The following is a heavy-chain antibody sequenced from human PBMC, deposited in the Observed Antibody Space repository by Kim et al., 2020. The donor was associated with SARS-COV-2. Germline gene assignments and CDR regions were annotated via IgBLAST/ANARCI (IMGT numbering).Heavy chain of an antibody. CDR2: ISSSSSYT. CDR3: ARERTVRGVIPGMDV. D-gene: IGHD3-10*01. Sequence: GGSLRLSCAASGFTFSDYYMSWIRQAPGKGLEWVSYISSSSSYTNYADSVKGRFTISRDNAKNSLYLQMNSLRAEDTAVYYCARERTVRGVIPGMDVWGQGTTVTVSS. J-gene: IGHJ6*02. V-gene: IGHV3-11*05. CDR1: GFTFSDYY.